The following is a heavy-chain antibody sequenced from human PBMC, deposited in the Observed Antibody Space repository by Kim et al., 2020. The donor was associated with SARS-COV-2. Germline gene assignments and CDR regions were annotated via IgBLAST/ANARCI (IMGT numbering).Heavy chain of an antibody. Sequence: SETLSLTCTVSGGSISSSSYYWGWIRQPTGKGLEWIGSIYYSGSTYYNPSLKSRVTISVDTSKNQFSLKLSSVTAADTAVYYCATPSGQLWFLDDGSGDAFDIWGQGTMVTVSS. J-gene: IGHJ3*02. CDR1: GGSISSSSYY. V-gene: IGHV4-39*01. D-gene: IGHD5-18*01. CDR2: IYYSGST. CDR3: ATPSGQLWFLDDGSGDAFDI.